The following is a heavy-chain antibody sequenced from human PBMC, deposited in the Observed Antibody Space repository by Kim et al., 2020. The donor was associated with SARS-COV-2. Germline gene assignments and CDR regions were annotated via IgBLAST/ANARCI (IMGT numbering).Heavy chain of an antibody. CDR2: IRRKAYGGTT. CDR3: IGSGSSYY. Sequence: GGSLRLSCTASGFTFGDYTMSWFRQAPGKGLEWVGLIRRKAYGGTTEYAASVKGRFTISRDDSKSIAYLQKNSLKTEDTAVYYCIGSGSSYYWGQGTLVTVSS. V-gene: IGHV3-49*03. CDR1: GFTFGDYT. J-gene: IGHJ4*02. D-gene: IGHD3-10*01.